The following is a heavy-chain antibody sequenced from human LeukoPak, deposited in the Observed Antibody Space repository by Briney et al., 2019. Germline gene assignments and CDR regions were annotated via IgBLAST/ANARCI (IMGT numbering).Heavy chain of an antibody. CDR1: GFTFSDYY. Sequence: PGGSLRLSCAASGFTFSDYYMSWIRQAPGKGLEWASYISSSGSTIYYADSVKGRFTISRDNPKNSLYLQMNSLRAEDTAVYYCARDLTLVAAAGRDYYGMDVWGQGTTVTVSS. CDR3: ARDLTLVAAAGRDYYGMDV. V-gene: IGHV3-11*01. D-gene: IGHD6-13*01. CDR2: ISSSGSTI. J-gene: IGHJ6*02.